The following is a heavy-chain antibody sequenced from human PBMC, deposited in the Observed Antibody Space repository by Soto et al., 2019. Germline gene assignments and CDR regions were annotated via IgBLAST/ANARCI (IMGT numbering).Heavy chain of an antibody. V-gene: IGHV1-58*02. CDR2: LVVGSGNT. J-gene: IGHJ6*02. D-gene: IGHD5-12*01. CDR3: AAKATIPGYYHGMDV. CDR1: GFTFTTSA. Sequence: SVKVSCKASGFTFTTSAMQWVRQARGQRLEWIGWLVVGSGNTNYAQKFRERVTITRDMSTSTAYMELSSLRSEDTAVYYCAAKATIPGYYHGMDVWGQGTTVTVSS.